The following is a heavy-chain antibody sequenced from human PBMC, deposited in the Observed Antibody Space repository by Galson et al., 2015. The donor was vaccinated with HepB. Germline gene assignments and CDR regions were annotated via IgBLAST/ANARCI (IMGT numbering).Heavy chain of an antibody. V-gene: IGHV3-33*01. CDR1: GFTFSSYG. J-gene: IGHJ6*02. D-gene: IGHD1-26*01. CDR2: IWYDGSNK. Sequence: SLRLSCAASGFTFSSYGMHWVRQAPGKGLEWVAVIWYDGSNKYYADSVKGRFTISRDNSKNTLYLQMNSLRAEDTAVYYCAREVGATWDYYYGMDVWGQGTTVTVSS. CDR3: AREVGATWDYYYGMDV.